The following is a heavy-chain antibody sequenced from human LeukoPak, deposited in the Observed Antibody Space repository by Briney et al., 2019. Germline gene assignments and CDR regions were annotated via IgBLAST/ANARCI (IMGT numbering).Heavy chain of an antibody. Sequence: SETLSLTCTVSGGSISSSGYYWGWIRQPPGKGLEWIGSIFYSGSTYYNPSLKSRVTISVDTSKNQFSLKLSSVTATDTAVYYCARHNSKYYYDSGTYYPTTLDYWGQGILVTVSS. CDR3: ARHNSKYYYDSGTYYPTTLDY. CDR2: IFYSGST. D-gene: IGHD3-10*01. J-gene: IGHJ4*02. V-gene: IGHV4-39*01. CDR1: GGSISSSGYY.